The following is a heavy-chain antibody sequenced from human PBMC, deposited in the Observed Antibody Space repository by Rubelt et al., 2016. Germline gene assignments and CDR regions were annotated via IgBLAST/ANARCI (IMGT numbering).Heavy chain of an antibody. Sequence: EVQLVQSGPEVKKPGESLKISCKGSGYSFTTYWIGWVRQMPGKGLEWMGIIYPGDSDTRNSPSFQGQVTTAADKSISTAYLQWSSLKASETAMYYCARLERVFGPFDPWGQGSLVTVSS. CDR3: ARLERVFGPFDP. D-gene: IGHD1-1*01. V-gene: IGHV5-51*01. CDR1: GYSFTTYW. J-gene: IGHJ5*02. CDR2: IYPGDSDT.